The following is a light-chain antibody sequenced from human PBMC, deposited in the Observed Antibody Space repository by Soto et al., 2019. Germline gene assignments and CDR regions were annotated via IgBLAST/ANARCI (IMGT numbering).Light chain of an antibody. J-gene: IGLJ2*01. CDR2: DTN. V-gene: IGLV1-51*01. CDR3: GTWDSSLNGAV. CDR1: SSNIGSNY. Sequence: QSVLTQPPSVSAAPGQTVNISCSGSSSNIGSNYVSWYQQLPGTAPKLLVYDTNKRLSGIPDRFSGSKSGTSATLGITGLQTGDEADYYCGTWDSSLNGAVFGGGTKVTVL.